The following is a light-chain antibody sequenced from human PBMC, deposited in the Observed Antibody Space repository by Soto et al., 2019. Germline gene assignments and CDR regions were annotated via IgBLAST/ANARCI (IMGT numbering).Light chain of an antibody. CDR2: WKD. V-gene: IGLV1-47*01. CDR3: ATWDDNLNGVV. J-gene: IGLJ2*01. CDR1: SSNIGSNF. Sequence: QAVVTQPPSASGTPGQGVTISCSGASSNIGSNFVYWYQQFPGTAPKLLIRWKDKRPSGVPDRFSGSKSGTSAFLAISGLRSEDEADYYCATWDDNLNGVVFGGGTKLTVL.